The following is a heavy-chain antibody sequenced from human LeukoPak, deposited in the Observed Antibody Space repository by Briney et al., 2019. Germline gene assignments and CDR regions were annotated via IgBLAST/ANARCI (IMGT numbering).Heavy chain of an antibody. CDR2: ISSSSSYI. CDR3: ARVSGSGIGEYDY. D-gene: IGHD3-10*01. J-gene: IGHJ4*02. V-gene: IGHV3-21*01. Sequence: GGSLRLSCAPSGFTFSSYELNWVRQAPGKGLEWVSSISSSSSYIYYADSVKGRFTISRDNAKNSLYLQMNSLRAEDTAVYYCARVSGSGIGEYDYWGQGTLVTVSS. CDR1: GFTFSSYE.